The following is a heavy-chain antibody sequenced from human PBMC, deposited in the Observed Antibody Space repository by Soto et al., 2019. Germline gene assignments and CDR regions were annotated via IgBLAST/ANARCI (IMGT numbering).Heavy chain of an antibody. Sequence: QVQLVESGGGVVQPGRSLRLSCAASGFTFSSYGMHWVRQAPGKGLEWVAVIWYDGSNKYYADSVKGRFTISRDNSKNTLYLKMNSLRAEDTAVYYCARDAKYDILTGYLYYYYYGMDVWGQGTTVTVSS. CDR1: GFTFSSYG. V-gene: IGHV3-33*01. D-gene: IGHD3-9*01. CDR3: ARDAKYDILTGYLYYYYYGMDV. CDR2: IWYDGSNK. J-gene: IGHJ6*02.